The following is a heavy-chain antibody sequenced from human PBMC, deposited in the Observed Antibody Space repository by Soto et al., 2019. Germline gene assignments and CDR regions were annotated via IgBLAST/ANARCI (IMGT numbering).Heavy chain of an antibody. CDR2: ISGTGGGT. CDR1: GFTFRTYA. D-gene: IGHD3-3*01. V-gene: IGHV3-23*01. Sequence: EVQLLESGGGLVQPGGSRRLSCAASGFTFRTYAMNWVRQAPGKGLEWVSGISGTGGGTYYAGSVKGRFTISRDNSKNTLYLQMNSLRAEDTAVYYCAKDRTVYYDFWSGPPSLDVWGQGTTVTVSS. CDR3: AKDRTVYYDFWSGPPSLDV. J-gene: IGHJ6*02.